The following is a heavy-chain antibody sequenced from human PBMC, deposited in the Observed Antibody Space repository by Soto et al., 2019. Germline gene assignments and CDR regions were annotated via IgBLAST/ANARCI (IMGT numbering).Heavy chain of an antibody. CDR2: IIPIFGTA. Sequence: SVKVSCKASGGTFSSYAISWVRQAPGQGLEWMGGIIPIFGTANYAQKFQGRVTMTRDTSISTAYMELSRLRSDDTAVYYCAREGRAVAGTYTMDVWGQGTTVTVSS. CDR1: GGTFSSYA. D-gene: IGHD6-19*01. J-gene: IGHJ6*02. CDR3: AREGRAVAGTYTMDV. V-gene: IGHV1-69*05.